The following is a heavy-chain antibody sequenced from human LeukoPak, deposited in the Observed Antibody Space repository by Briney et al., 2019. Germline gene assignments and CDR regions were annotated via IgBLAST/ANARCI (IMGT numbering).Heavy chain of an antibody. CDR1: GYTFTSYD. D-gene: IGHD6-19*01. V-gene: IGHV1-8*03. CDR2: MNPNSGNT. Sequence: GASVKVSCKASGYTFTSYDINWVRQATGQGLEWMGWMNPNSGNTGYAQKFQGRVTITRNTSISTAYMELSSLRSEDTAVYYCARGVSGCCFPHYYYYYMDVWGKGTTVTVSS. CDR3: ARGVSGCCFPHYYYYYMDV. J-gene: IGHJ6*03.